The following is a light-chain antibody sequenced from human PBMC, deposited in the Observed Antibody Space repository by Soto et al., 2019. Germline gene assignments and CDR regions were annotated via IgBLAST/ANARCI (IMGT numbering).Light chain of an antibody. Sequence: EIGVTQSPATLSLSPGERATLSCSTSQGVSSKIAWYQQKPGQAPRLLIYAALIRATGVPARFSGSGSGIEFTLTINSLQSEDFAVYYCQQYSDWPPWTFGQGTKVDIK. CDR3: QQYSDWPPWT. CDR2: AAL. V-gene: IGKV3-15*01. CDR1: QGVSSK. J-gene: IGKJ1*01.